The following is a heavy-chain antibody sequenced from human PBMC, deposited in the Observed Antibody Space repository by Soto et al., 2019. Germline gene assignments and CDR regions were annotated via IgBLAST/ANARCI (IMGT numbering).Heavy chain of an antibody. D-gene: IGHD1-26*01. CDR3: ARGPVGATTRFDY. CDR2: INPNSGGT. CDR1: GYTFTGYY. Sequence: ASVKVSCKASGYTFTGYYMHWVRQAPGQGLEWMGWINPNSGGTNYAQKFQGWVTMTRDTSISTAYMELGRLRSDDTAGYYCARGPVGATTRFDYWGQGTLVTVSS. V-gene: IGHV1-2*04. J-gene: IGHJ4*02.